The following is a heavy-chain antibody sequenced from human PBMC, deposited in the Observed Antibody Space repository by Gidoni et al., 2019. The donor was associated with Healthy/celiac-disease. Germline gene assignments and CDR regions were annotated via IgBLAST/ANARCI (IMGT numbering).Heavy chain of an antibody. D-gene: IGHD6-13*01. J-gene: IGHJ5*02. Sequence: VQLQPSGSGPLKPSDTLSLPCALYGGSFSGYYWSWIRQPPGKGLEWIGEINHSGSTNYNPSLKSRVAISVDTSKNQFALKLSSVTAADTAVYYCARGGGNQQQSNWFDPWGQGTLVTVSS. CDR3: ARGGGNQQQSNWFDP. V-gene: IGHV4-34*01. CDR2: INHSGST. CDR1: GGSFSGYY.